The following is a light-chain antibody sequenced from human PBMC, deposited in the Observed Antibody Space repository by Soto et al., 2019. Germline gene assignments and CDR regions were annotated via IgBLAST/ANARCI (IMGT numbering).Light chain of an antibody. CDR2: GAS. CDR3: QQYGTPRSVT. J-gene: IGKJ5*01. CDR1: HDVGSN. V-gene: IGKV3-15*01. Sequence: EIGRTHTPSTLSVSPEERAPLSCSASHDVGSNLAWYQQKPGQAPRLLIYGASTRATGIPHRFSGSGFGTDFTLTISKVEPEDFAVYYCQQYGTPRSVTFGQGTRLEIK.